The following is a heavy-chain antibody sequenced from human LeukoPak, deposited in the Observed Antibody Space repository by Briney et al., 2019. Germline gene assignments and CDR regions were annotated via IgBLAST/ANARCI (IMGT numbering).Heavy chain of an antibody. CDR3: ATENIAAAELANWFDP. CDR1: GYTLTELS. Sequence: ASVKLSCKVSGYTLTELSMHWVRQAPGKGLEWMGGFDSEDGETIYAQKFQGRVTMTEDTSTDTAYMELSSLRSEDTAVYYCATENIAAAELANWFDPWGQGTLVTVSS. V-gene: IGHV1-24*01. D-gene: IGHD6-13*01. J-gene: IGHJ5*02. CDR2: FDSEDGET.